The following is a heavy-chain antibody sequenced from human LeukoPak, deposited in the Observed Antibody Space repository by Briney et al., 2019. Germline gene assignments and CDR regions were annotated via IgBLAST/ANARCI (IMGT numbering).Heavy chain of an antibody. Sequence: EASVKVSCKASGSTFSSYAISWVRQAPGQGLEWMGRIIPILGIANYAQKFQGRVTITADKSTSTAYMELSSLRSEDTAVYYCARGGAVATIIHYWGQGTLVTVSS. D-gene: IGHD5-12*01. CDR3: ARGGAVATIIHY. V-gene: IGHV1-69*04. CDR1: GSTFSSYA. J-gene: IGHJ4*02. CDR2: IIPILGIA.